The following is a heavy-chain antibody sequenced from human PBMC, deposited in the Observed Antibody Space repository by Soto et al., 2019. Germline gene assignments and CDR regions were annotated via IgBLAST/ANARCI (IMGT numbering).Heavy chain of an antibody. CDR2: IIPIFGTA. J-gene: IGHJ6*02. Sequence: QVQLVQSGAEVKKPGSSVKVSCKASGGTFSSYAISWVRQAPGQGLEWMGGIIPIFGTANYAQKFQGRVTITADESTSTAYMELSSLRSEDTAVYYCARDGHCSSTSCYTGNYYYYYGMDVWDQGTTVTVSS. CDR3: ARDGHCSSTSCYTGNYYYYYGMDV. V-gene: IGHV1-69*01. D-gene: IGHD2-2*02. CDR1: GGTFSSYA.